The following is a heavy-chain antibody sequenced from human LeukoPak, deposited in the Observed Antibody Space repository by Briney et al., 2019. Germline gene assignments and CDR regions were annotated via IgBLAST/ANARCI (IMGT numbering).Heavy chain of an antibody. CDR3: ARGGYYYDSSGPYYFDY. J-gene: IGHJ4*02. D-gene: IGHD3-22*01. V-gene: IGHV4-4*07. CDR2: IYTSGST. CDR1: GGSISSYY. Sequence: SETLSLTCTVSGGSISSYYRRWIRQPAGKGLEWIGRIYTSGSTNYNPSLKRRVTMSVDKSKNQFSLKLSSVTAEDKAVYYCARGGYYYDSSGPYYFDYWGQGTLVTVSP.